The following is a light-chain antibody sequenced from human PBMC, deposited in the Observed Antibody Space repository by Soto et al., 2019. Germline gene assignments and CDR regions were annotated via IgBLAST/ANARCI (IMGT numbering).Light chain of an antibody. Sequence: QSALTQPASVSGSPGQSITISCTGASSDFAVYNYVSWYQQHPGKAPKLMIYAVTDRPSGVSSRFSGSKSGNTASLTISGLQAEDEADYYCSSYTSSSTLFGTGTKLTVL. CDR3: SSYTSSSTL. V-gene: IGLV2-14*01. CDR2: AVT. CDR1: SSDFAVYNY. J-gene: IGLJ1*01.